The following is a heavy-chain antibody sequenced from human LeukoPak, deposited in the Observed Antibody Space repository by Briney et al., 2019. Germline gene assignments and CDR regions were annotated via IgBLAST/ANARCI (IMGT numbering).Heavy chain of an antibody. D-gene: IGHD4-23*01. CDR1: GGTFDIYV. Sequence: AASVKVSFKTSGGTFDIYVISWVRQAPGQGLDWMGGILPIFGTADYAQKFQGRVTITADESTNTVYMELKSLTSEDTAVYYCARDRGGLDPWGQGTLVTVSS. CDR3: ARDRGGLDP. J-gene: IGHJ5*02. V-gene: IGHV1-69*13. CDR2: ILPIFGTA.